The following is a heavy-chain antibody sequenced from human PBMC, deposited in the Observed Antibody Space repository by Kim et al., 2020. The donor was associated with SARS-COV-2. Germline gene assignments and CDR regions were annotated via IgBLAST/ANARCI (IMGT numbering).Heavy chain of an antibody. CDR3: AAASHAWYRFDY. Sequence: SETLSLTCTVSDYSISSGYYWGWIRQAPGKGLEWIATIHQNGNTYYNPSLKNRVTISMDTSKNQFSLNLSSVTAADTAVFYCAAASHAWYRFDYWGRGT. CDR1: DYSISSGYY. CDR2: IHQNGNT. D-gene: IGHD1-26*01. J-gene: IGHJ4*02. V-gene: IGHV4-38-2*02.